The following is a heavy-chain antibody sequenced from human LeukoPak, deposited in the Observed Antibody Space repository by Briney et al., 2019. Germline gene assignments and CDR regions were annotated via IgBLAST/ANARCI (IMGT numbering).Heavy chain of an antibody. D-gene: IGHD1-26*01. Sequence: AASVKVSCKASGYSFRDFGIGWVRQAPGQGLEWMGWINVYNGKTNSAEKVQGRVTMTTDTSTSTVYMELRSLRSDDTAVYYCARRSGTNPYYFDYWGQGTLVTVSS. CDR3: ARRSGTNPYYFDY. CDR1: GYSFRDFG. J-gene: IGHJ4*02. V-gene: IGHV1-18*01. CDR2: INVYNGKT.